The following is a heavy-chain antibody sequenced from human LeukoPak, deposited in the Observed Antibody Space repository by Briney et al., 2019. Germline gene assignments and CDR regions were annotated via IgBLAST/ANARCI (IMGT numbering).Heavy chain of an antibody. CDR3: AIKNYDEGWFDP. Sequence: GGSLRLSCAASGFTFSDYYMNWIRQAPGKGLECISYISSSGSTIYYADSVKDRFTISRDNAKNSLYLQMNSLRAEDTAVYYCAIKNYDEGWFDPWGQGTLVTVSS. CDR2: ISSSGSTI. CDR1: GFTFSDYY. J-gene: IGHJ5*02. V-gene: IGHV3-11*01. D-gene: IGHD1-7*01.